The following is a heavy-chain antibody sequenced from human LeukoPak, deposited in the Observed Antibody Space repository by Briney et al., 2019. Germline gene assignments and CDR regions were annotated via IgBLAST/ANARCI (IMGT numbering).Heavy chain of an antibody. D-gene: IGHD3-9*01. CDR3: AREIRGYDILTGYPYYYYGMDV. CDR1: GGSISSGGYS. V-gene: IGHV4-30-2*01. CDR2: IYHSGST. Sequence: SETLSLTCAVSGGSISSGGYSWSWIRQPPGKGLEWIGYIYHSGSTYYNPSLKSRVTISVDTSKNQFSLKLSSVTAADTAVYYCAREIRGYDILTGYPYYYYGMDVWGQGTTVTVSS. J-gene: IGHJ6*02.